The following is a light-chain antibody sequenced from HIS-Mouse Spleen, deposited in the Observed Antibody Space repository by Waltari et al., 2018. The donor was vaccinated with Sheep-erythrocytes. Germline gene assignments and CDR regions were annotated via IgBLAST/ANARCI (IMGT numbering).Light chain of an antibody. CDR3: LQDYNYPYT. V-gene: IGKV1-6*01. CDR2: AAA. Sequence: AIQMTQSPSSLSASVGDRVTITCRASQGIRNDLGWYQQKPGKDPKVLIYAAASLQSGLPSRFSGSGSGTDFTLTISSLQPEDFATYYCLQDYNYPYTFGQGTKLEIK. CDR1: QGIRND. J-gene: IGKJ2*01.